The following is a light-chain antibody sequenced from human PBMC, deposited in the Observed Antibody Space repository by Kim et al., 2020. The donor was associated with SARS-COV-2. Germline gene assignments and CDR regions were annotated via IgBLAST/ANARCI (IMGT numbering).Light chain of an antibody. Sequence: ASIGDSVTRTCRASQSISDWLAWYQQKPGKAPKRIIYKASALETGVPSRFSGSGSGTEFSLTIFSLQPDDLATYYCQHYNSFPYTFGQGTKLEI. CDR2: KAS. J-gene: IGKJ2*01. CDR3: QHYNSFPYT. CDR1: QSISDW. V-gene: IGKV1-5*03.